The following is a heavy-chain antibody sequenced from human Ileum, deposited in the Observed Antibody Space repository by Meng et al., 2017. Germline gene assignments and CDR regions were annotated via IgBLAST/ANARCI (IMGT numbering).Heavy chain of an antibody. CDR2: ISSDGTRT. D-gene: IGHD1-1*01. V-gene: IGHV3-74*01. CDR1: GFTFSRFW. CDR3: ARSQLLPDDAFDV. J-gene: IGHJ3*01. Sequence: GGSLRLSCGASGFTFSRFWMHWVRQVPGKGLVWVSRISSDGTRTSYADSVQGRFFISRDNAKSTLYLQLNSLRPEDTAVYYCARSQLLPDDAFDVWGQGTMVTVSS.